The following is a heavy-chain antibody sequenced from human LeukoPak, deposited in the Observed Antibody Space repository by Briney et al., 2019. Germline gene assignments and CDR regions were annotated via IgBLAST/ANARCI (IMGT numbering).Heavy chain of an antibody. CDR3: AKVTGIVVVTATYLDY. V-gene: IGHV3-23*01. Sequence: GGSLRLSCAASGFTFSSYAMSWVRQAPRKGLEWVSAISGSGGSTYYADSVKGRFTISRDNSKNTLYLQMNSLRAEDTAVYYCAKVTGIVVVTATYLDYWGQGTLVTVSS. D-gene: IGHD2-21*02. CDR2: ISGSGGST. J-gene: IGHJ4*02. CDR1: GFTFSSYA.